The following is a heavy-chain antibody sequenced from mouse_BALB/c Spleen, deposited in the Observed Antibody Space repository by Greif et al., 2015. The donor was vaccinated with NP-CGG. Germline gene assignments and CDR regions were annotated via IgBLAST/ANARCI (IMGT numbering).Heavy chain of an antibody. CDR1: GFDFSRYW. J-gene: IGHJ4*01. V-gene: IGHV4-1*02. D-gene: IGHD2-12*01. CDR3: ARRSYYYAMDY. Sequence: EVKLVESGGGLVQPGGSLKLSCAASGFDFSRYWMSWVRQAPGKGLEWIGEINPDSITINYTPSLKDKFIISRDNAKNTLYLQMSKVRSEDTALYYCARRSYYYAMDYWGQGTSVTVSS. CDR2: INPDSITI.